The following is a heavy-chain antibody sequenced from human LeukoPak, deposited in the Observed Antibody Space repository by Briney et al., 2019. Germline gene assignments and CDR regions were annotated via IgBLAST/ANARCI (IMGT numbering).Heavy chain of an antibody. V-gene: IGHV3-64*01. J-gene: IGHJ5*02. D-gene: IGHD5-18*01. Sequence: GGSLRLSCAASGFTFSSYAMHWVRQAPGKGLEYVSAISSNGGSTYYANSVKGRFTISRDNSKNTLYLQMNSLRAEDTAVYYCAREPLTAMGSWGQGTLVTVSS. CDR3: AREPLTAMGS. CDR2: ISSNGGST. CDR1: GFTFSSYA.